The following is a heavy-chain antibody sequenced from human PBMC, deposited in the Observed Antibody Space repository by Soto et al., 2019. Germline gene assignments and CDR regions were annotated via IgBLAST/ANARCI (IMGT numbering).Heavy chain of an antibody. CDR1: GLSLGTYGVG. J-gene: IGHJ2*01. CDR2: IYWDDDK. CDR3: AHRGGGIVDWYFDL. D-gene: IGHD1-26*01. Sequence: QITLNESGPTLVKPTQTLTLTCTFSGLSLGTYGVGVGWIRQPPGKALEWLALIYWDDDKRYSPSLKSRLTITKDTSKRQVFLTLTNMDPVDTATYYCAHRGGGIVDWYFDLWGRGTPVIVSS. V-gene: IGHV2-5*02.